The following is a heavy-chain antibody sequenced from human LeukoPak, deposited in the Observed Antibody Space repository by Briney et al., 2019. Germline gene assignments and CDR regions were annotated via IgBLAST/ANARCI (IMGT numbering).Heavy chain of an antibody. CDR2: INHSGST. D-gene: IGHD3-3*01. CDR1: GGSFSGYY. Sequence: PSETLSLTCAVYGGSFSGYYWSWIRQPPGKGLEWIGEINHSGSTNYNPSLKSRVTISVDTSKNQFSLKLSSVTAADTAVYYCASNDFWSGYSPYYMDVWGKGTTVTVSS. V-gene: IGHV4-34*01. J-gene: IGHJ6*03. CDR3: ASNDFWSGYSPYYMDV.